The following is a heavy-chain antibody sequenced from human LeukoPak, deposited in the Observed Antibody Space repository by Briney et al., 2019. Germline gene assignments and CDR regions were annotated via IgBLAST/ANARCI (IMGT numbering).Heavy chain of an antibody. V-gene: IGHV4-59*01. Sequence: PSETLSLTCTASGGSISSYYWSWIRQPPGKGLEWIGYIYYSGSTNYNPSLKSRVTISIDTSKNQFSLKLSSVTAADTAVYYCARELPYSSIDYWGQGTLVTVSS. CDR2: IYYSGST. D-gene: IGHD6-19*01. J-gene: IGHJ4*02. CDR3: ARELPYSSIDY. CDR1: GGSISSYY.